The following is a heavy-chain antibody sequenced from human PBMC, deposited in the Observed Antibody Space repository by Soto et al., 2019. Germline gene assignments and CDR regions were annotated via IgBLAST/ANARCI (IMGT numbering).Heavy chain of an antibody. J-gene: IGHJ4*02. D-gene: IGHD6-13*01. CDR2: IIPSTGST. CDR3: ARGGSSSDY. Sequence: QVQLVQSGAEVKKPGSSVKVSCKAFGGTFSTYAVSWVRQAPGQGLEWVGGIIPSTGSTNHAQKFQGRVTLTADESPRTMYMELTSLRSAATAVYYCARGGSSSDYWGEGTLVTVAS. V-gene: IGHV1-69*12. CDR1: GGTFSTYA.